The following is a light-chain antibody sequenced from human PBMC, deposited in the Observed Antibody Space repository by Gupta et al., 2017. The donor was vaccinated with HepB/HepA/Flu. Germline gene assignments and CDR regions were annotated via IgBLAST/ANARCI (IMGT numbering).Light chain of an antibody. CDR2: DAS. Sequence: IVFPQSPATLSLSPGERATLSCRASQSVSSYLAWYQQKPGQAPRLLIYDASNRATGIPAMFSGSGSGTYFTLTIRSLEPEDVAVYYCQQRSKRLTFGGGTTVEIK. CDR1: QSVSSY. J-gene: IGKJ4*01. V-gene: IGKV3-11*01. CDR3: QQRSKRLT.